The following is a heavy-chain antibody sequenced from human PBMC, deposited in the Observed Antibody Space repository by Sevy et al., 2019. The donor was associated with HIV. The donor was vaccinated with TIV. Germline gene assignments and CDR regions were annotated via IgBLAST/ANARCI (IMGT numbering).Heavy chain of an antibody. V-gene: IGHV1-24*01. CDR2: FDPEDGET. CDR1: GHTLNQLS. Sequence: ASVKVSCKVSGHTLNQLSMHWVRQAPGKGLEWMGRFDPEDGETIYAQRFQGRFTMTEDTSTDTAYMNLSSLRSEDTAVYYCASAREYYEDNSGYFDYWGQGTLVTVSS. J-gene: IGHJ4*02. D-gene: IGHD3-22*01. CDR3: ASAREYYEDNSGYFDY.